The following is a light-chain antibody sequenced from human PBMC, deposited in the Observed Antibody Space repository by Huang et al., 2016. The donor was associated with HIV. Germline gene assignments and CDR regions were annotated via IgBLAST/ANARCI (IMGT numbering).Light chain of an antibody. V-gene: IGKV1-9*01. J-gene: IGKJ4*01. CDR2: AAS. CDR3: QQFSSYSPLT. CDR1: QGISNS. Sequence: IQLTQSPSSLSASVGDRVTITCRASQGISNSLVWYQQKPGRAPKLLIYAASTLQSGVTSRFSGIGSGTDFTLTISSLQPEDSATYYCQQFSSYSPLTFGGGTKVEIK.